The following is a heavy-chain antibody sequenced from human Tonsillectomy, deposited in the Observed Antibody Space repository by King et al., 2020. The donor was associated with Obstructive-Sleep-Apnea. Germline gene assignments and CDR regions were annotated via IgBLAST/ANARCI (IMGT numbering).Heavy chain of an antibody. CDR3: ARVSGVGYYYDSSGYYYFDY. Sequence: QLQESGPGLVKPSETLSLTCTVSGGSISSSSYYWGWIRQPPGKGLEWLGSIYYSGSTYYNPSLKSRVTISVDTSNNQFSLHLSSVTAADTAVYYCARVSGVGYYYDSSGYYYFDYWGQGTLVTVSS. D-gene: IGHD3-22*01. J-gene: IGHJ4*02. V-gene: IGHV4-39*07. CDR2: IYYSGST. CDR1: GGSISSSSYY.